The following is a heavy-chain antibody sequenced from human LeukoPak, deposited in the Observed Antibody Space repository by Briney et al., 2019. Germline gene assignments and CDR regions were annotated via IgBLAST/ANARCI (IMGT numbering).Heavy chain of an antibody. V-gene: IGHV3-66*01. CDR2: IYSGGST. J-gene: IGHJ4*02. Sequence: GGSLRLSCAASGFTVSSNYMSWVRQAPGKGLEWVSVIYSGGSTYYADSVKGRFTISRDNSKNTLYLQMNSLRAEDTAVYYCARGITKIPPKDDYWGQGTLVTVSS. CDR3: ARGITKIPPKDDY. CDR1: GFTVSSNY. D-gene: IGHD3-22*01.